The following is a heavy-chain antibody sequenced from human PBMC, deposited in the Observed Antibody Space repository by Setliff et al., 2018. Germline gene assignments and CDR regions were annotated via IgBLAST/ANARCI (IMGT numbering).Heavy chain of an antibody. CDR2: ISSSSSTI. CDR3: ARGYGGGPPDY. CDR1: GFTFSSYS. D-gene: IGHD3-10*01. J-gene: IGHJ4*02. V-gene: IGHV3-48*01. Sequence: GESLKISCAASGFTFSSYSMNWVRQAPGKGLEWVSYISSSSSTIYYADSVKGRFTISRDNAKNSLYLQMNSLRAEDTAVYYCARGYGGGPPDYWGQGTRVTVSS.